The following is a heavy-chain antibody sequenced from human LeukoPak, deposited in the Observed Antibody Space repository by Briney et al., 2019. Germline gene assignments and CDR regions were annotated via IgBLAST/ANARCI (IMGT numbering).Heavy chain of an antibody. Sequence: SVKVSCKASGGTFSSYAISWVRQAPGQGLEWMGRIIPIFGIANYAQKFQGRVTITADKSTSTAYMELSSLRSEDTAVYYCARIPPEGPYYYYYGMDVWGKGTTVTVSS. CDR2: IIPIFGIA. V-gene: IGHV1-69*04. D-gene: IGHD1-14*01. J-gene: IGHJ6*04. CDR1: GGTFSSYA. CDR3: ARIPPEGPYYYYYGMDV.